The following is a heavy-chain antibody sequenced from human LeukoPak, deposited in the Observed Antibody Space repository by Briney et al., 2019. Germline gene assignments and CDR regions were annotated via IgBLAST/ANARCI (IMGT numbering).Heavy chain of an antibody. Sequence: GGSLRLSCTASGFTFSSYSMNWVRQAPGKGLEWVSYISSSGSTIYYADSVKGRFTISRDNAKNSLYLQMNSLRAEDTAVYYCARAYGYSGSYCDYWGQGTLVTVSS. V-gene: IGHV3-48*04. CDR3: ARAYGYSGSYCDY. CDR2: ISSSGSTI. J-gene: IGHJ4*02. D-gene: IGHD1-26*01. CDR1: GFTFSSYS.